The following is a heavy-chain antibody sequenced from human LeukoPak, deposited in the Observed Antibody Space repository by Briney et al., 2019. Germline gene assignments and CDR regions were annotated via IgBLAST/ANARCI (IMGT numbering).Heavy chain of an antibody. CDR3: AKDLTYYGSGSYYAGGFDY. D-gene: IGHD3-10*01. J-gene: IGHJ4*02. CDR2: ISYDGSNK. CDR1: GFTFSSYG. V-gene: IGHV3-30*18. Sequence: GGSLRLSCAASGFTFSSYGMHWVRQAPGKGLEWVAVISYDGSNKYYAVSVKGRFTISRDNSKSTLYLQMNSLRAEDTAVYYCAKDLTYYGSGSYYAGGFDYWGQGTLVTVSS.